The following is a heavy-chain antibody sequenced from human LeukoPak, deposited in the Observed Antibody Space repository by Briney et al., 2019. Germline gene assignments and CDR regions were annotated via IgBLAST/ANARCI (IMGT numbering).Heavy chain of an antibody. CDR1: GFTFSSYG. J-gene: IGHJ4*02. CDR3: ARDEVVVVPAAPFDY. CDR2: IWYDGSNK. Sequence: GGSLRLSCAASGFTFSSYGMHWVRQAPGKGLEWVAVIWYDGSNKYYADSVKGRFTISRDNSKNTLYLQMNSLRAEDTAVYYCARDEVVVVPAAPFDYWGQGTLVTVSS. V-gene: IGHV3-30*19. D-gene: IGHD2-2*01.